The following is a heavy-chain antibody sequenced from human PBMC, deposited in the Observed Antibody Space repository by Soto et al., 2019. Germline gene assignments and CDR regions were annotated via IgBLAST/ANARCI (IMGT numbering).Heavy chain of an antibody. J-gene: IGHJ4*02. CDR3: ARDPFCSGGSCYQGWPEYYFYY. Sequence: GGSLRLSCAASGFTFSSYSMNWVRQAPGKGLEWVSYISSSSSTIYYADSVKGRFTISRDNAKNSLYLQMNSLRAEDTAVYYCARDPFCSGGSCYQGWPEYYFYYWGQGTLVTVP. D-gene: IGHD2-15*01. CDR1: GFTFSSYS. CDR2: ISSSSSTI. V-gene: IGHV3-48*01.